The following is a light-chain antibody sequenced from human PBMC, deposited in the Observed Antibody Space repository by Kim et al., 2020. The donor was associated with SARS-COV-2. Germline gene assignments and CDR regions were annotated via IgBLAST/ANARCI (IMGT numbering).Light chain of an antibody. V-gene: IGLV3-19*02. J-gene: IGLJ3*02. CDR3: NSRDSSGNHWV. CDR1: SIRSDY. CDR2: GKN. Sequence: ALGQTVRITCQGDSIRSDYASWYQQKPGQAPVRVIYGKNNRPSGIPERFSGSSSGNTASLTITGAQAEDEADYYCNSRDSSGNHWVFGGGTKLTVL.